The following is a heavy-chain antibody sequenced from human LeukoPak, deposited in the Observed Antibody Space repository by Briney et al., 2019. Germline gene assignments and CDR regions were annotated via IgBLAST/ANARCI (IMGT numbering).Heavy chain of an antibody. Sequence: PGGSLRLSCAASGFTFSSYSMNWVRQAPGKGLEWVSSISSSSSYIYYADSVKGRFTISRDNAKNSLYLQMNSLRAEDTAVYYCAGTNWGYEYYFDYWGQGTLVTVSS. CDR3: AGTNWGYEYYFDY. CDR2: ISSSSSYI. V-gene: IGHV3-21*01. CDR1: GFTFSSYS. D-gene: IGHD7-27*01. J-gene: IGHJ4*02.